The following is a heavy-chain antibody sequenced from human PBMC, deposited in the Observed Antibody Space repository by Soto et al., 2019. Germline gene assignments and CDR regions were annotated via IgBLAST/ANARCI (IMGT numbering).Heavy chain of an antibody. CDR1: GFTFSDRY. CDR2: ISSGSNYT. D-gene: IGHD5-12*01. V-gene: IGHV3-11*06. Sequence: QVQLVESGGGLVKPGGSLRLSCAASGFTFSDRYMSWIRQAPGKGLEWVAYISSGSNYTDYADSVKGRFTISRDNARSALDVQRNGLRAEDTAVYYCARVAARRRGSVPSDYYYGMDVWGQWTTVTVS. CDR3: ARVAARRRGSVPSDYYYGMDV. J-gene: IGHJ6*02.